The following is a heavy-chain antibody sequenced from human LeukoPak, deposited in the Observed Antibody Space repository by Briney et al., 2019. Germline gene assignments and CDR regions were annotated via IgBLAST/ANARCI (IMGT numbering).Heavy chain of an antibody. Sequence: PSETLSLTCAVYGGSFSGYYWSWIRQPPGKGLEWIGEINHSGSTNYNPSLKSRVTISVDTSKNQFSLKLSSVTAADTAVYYCASYGCSSTSCQYYFDYWGQGTLVTVSS. V-gene: IGHV4-34*01. D-gene: IGHD2-2*01. CDR2: INHSGST. CDR1: GGSFSGYY. CDR3: ASYGCSSTSCQYYFDY. J-gene: IGHJ4*02.